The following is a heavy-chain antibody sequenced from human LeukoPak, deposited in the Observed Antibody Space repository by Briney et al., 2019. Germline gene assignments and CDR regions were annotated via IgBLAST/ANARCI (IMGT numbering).Heavy chain of an antibody. Sequence: SETLSLTCPVYGGSFSGYYWSWIRQPPGNWLEWIGEINHSGSTNYNPSLKSRVTISVDTSKNQFSLKLSSVTAADTAVYYCARIASNAFDIWGQGTMVTVS. CDR2: INHSGST. D-gene: IGHD2-21*01. CDR3: ARIASNAFDI. J-gene: IGHJ3*02. CDR1: GGSFSGYY. V-gene: IGHV4-34*01.